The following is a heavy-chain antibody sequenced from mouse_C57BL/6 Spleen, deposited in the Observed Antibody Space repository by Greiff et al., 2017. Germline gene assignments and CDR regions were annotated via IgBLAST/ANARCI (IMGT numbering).Heavy chain of an antibody. CDR2: IYPGDGDT. V-gene: IGHV1-82*01. CDR3: ATEYDVNY. Sequence: VQLQQSGPELVKPGASVKISCKASGYAFSSSWMNWVKQRPGKGLEWIGRIYPGDGDTNYNGKFKGKDTMTADKSSSTAYMQLSSLTSEDSAVYFCATEYDVNYWGKGTTLTVSS. J-gene: IGHJ2*01. CDR1: GYAFSSSW. D-gene: IGHD2-4*01.